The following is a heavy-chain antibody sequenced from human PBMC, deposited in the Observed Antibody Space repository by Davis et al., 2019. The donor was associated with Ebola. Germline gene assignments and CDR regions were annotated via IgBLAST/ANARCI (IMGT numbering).Heavy chain of an antibody. Sequence: PSETLSPTCTVSGGSISSYYWSWIRQPAGKGLEWIGRIYTTVSTNYNPSLKSRVTMSVETSKNQFSLKLSSVTAADTAVYYCARALGDWNDGGYYYGMDVWGQGTTVTVSS. D-gene: IGHD1-1*01. CDR1: GGSISSYY. J-gene: IGHJ6*02. V-gene: IGHV4-4*07. CDR3: ARALGDWNDGGYYYGMDV. CDR2: IYTTVST.